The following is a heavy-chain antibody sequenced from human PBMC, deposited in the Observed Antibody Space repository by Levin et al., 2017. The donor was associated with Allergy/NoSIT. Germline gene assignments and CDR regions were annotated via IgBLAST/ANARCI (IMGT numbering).Heavy chain of an antibody. V-gene: IGHV1-2*02. D-gene: IGHD6-19*01. J-gene: IGHJ4*02. CDR2: INPNSGDT. CDR1: GYTFNAYY. Sequence: VASVKVSCKASGYTFNAYYMYWVRQAPGQGLEWMGWINPNSGDTKYAQKFQGRVTMTRDMSISTAYMELSRLRSDDTAVYYCARVQIGVAGNAHDHWGQGTLVTVSS. CDR3: ARVQIGVAGNAHDH.